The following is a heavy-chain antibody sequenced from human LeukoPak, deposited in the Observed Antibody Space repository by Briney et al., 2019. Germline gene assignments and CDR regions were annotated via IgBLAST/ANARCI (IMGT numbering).Heavy chain of an antibody. D-gene: IGHD3-22*01. J-gene: IGHJ4*02. CDR2: IDSAGVT. CDR1: DFTVSNRY. Sequence: PGGSLRLSCAATDFTVSNRYMSWVRQAPGKGLEWVSVIDSAGVTHYADSVKGRFTISRDNSKNTLYLQMNSLRAEDTAVYYCAKDPSNYYDSSGYLDYWGQGTLVTVSS. CDR3: AKDPSNYYDSSGYLDY. V-gene: IGHV3-53*05.